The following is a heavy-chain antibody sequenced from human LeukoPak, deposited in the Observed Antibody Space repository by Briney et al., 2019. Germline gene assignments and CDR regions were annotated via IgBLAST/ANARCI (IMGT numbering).Heavy chain of an antibody. V-gene: IGHV4-31*03. CDR2: IHYTGST. CDR3: ARDSLSSSDV. Sequence: PSEALSLTCTVSGGSISNGGFYWSWIRQHPGKGLEWVGSIHYTGSTYYSPSLKSRVTISVDTSNNRFSLRLSSVTAADTAVYYCARDSLSSSDVWGQGTTVTVSS. CDR1: GGSISNGGFY. D-gene: IGHD6-19*01. J-gene: IGHJ6*02.